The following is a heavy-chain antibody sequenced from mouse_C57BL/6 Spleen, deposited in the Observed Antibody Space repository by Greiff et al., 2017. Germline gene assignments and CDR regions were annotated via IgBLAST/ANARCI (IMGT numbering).Heavy chain of an antibody. CDR2: IDPSDSYT. CDR3: ARGAYYSNYWYFDV. J-gene: IGHJ1*03. D-gene: IGHD2-5*01. Sequence: QVQLQQPGAELVKPGASVKLSCKASGYTFTSYWMQWVKQRPGQGLEWIGEIDPSDSYTNYNQKFKGKATLTVDTSSSTAYMQLSSLTSEDSAVYYCARGAYYSNYWYFDVWGTGTTVTVSS. V-gene: IGHV1-50*01. CDR1: GYTFTSYW.